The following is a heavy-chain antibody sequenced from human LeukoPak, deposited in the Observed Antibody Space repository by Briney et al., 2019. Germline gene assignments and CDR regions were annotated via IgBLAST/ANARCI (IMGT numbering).Heavy chain of an antibody. CDR2: IIPIFGTA. D-gene: IGHD4-23*01. CDR3: AREAPGGYFDY. CDR1: GGTFSSYA. J-gene: IGHJ4*02. V-gene: IGHV1-69*01. Sequence: SVKVSCKASGGTFSSYAISRVRQAPGQGLEWMGGIIPIFGTANYAQKFQGRVTITADGSTSTAYMELSSLRSEDTAVYYCAREAPGGYFDYWGQGTLVTVSS.